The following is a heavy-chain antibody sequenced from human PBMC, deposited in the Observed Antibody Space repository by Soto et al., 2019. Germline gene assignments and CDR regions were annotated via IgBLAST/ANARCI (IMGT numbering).Heavy chain of an antibody. Sequence: GGSLRLSCAASGFTFDDYTMHWVRQAPGKGLEWVSLISWDGGSTYYADSVKGRFTISRDNSKNSLYLQMNSLRTEDTVLYYCAKDKALHRYYYGMDVWGQGTTVTVSS. V-gene: IGHV3-43*01. CDR1: GFTFDDYT. CDR3: AKDKALHRYYYGMDV. CDR2: ISWDGGST. J-gene: IGHJ6*02.